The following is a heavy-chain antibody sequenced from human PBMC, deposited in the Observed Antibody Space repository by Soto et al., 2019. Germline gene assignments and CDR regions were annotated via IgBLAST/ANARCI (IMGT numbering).Heavy chain of an antibody. CDR3: AHIVVAGLGYYFDY. V-gene: IGHV2-5*02. CDR2: IYWDDDK. Sequence: QITLKESGPPLVKPTQTLTMTCTFSGFSLSSTRMAVGWIRQPPGKALEWLALIYWDDDKRYSPFLKSRLTITKDTSKNQLVLTMSNMDPVDTARYYCAHIVVAGLGYYFDYWGQGTLVTVSS. D-gene: IGHD6-19*01. CDR1: GFSLSSTRMA. J-gene: IGHJ4*02.